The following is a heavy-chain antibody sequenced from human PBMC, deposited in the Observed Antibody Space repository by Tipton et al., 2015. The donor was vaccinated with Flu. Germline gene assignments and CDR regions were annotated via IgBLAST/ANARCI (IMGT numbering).Heavy chain of an antibody. Sequence: SLRLSCAASGFTVSSNYMSWVRQAPGKGLEWVSVIYSGGSTYYADSVKGRFTISRDNSKNTLYLQMNSLRAEDTAVYYCASPYYYDSSGYYHLHYYGMDVWGQGTTVTVSS. CDR2: IYSGGST. J-gene: IGHJ6*02. CDR1: GFTVSSNY. V-gene: IGHV3-66*02. CDR3: ASPYYYDSSGYYHLHYYGMDV. D-gene: IGHD3-22*01.